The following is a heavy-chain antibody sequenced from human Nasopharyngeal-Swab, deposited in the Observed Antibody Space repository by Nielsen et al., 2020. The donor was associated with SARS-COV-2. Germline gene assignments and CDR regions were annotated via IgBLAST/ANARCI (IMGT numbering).Heavy chain of an antibody. Sequence: SESLSLTWAVYGGSFSGYYWSWIRQPPGKGLEWIGEINHSGSTNYNPSLKSRVTISVDTSKNQFSLKLSSVTAADTAVYYCARVADCSGGSCDGWFDPWGQGTLVTVSS. CDR2: INHSGST. J-gene: IGHJ5*02. V-gene: IGHV4-34*01. D-gene: IGHD2-15*01. CDR3: ARVADCSGGSCDGWFDP. CDR1: GGSFSGYY.